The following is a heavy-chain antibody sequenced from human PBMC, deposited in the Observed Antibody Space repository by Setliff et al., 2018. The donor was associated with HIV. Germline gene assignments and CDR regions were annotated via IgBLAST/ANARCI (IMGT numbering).Heavy chain of an antibody. V-gene: IGHV5-51*01. CDR3: ARHPWGYSSSYAHYFDY. J-gene: IGHJ4*02. D-gene: IGHD6-19*01. CDR1: EYSFTNNW. CDR2: IYPGDSTI. Sequence: PGESLKISCKGSEYSFTNNWIGWVRQMPGKGLEWMGVIYPGDSTIRYGPSFQGQVTIPADKSISPAYLQWSSLKASDTAMYYCARHPWGYSSSYAHYFDYWGQGTLVTVSS.